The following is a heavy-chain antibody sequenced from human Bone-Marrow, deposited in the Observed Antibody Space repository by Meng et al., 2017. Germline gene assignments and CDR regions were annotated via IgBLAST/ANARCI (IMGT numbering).Heavy chain of an antibody. CDR3: ARVGYSGSRVTSYYFYY. CDR2: IDPKSGDT. D-gene: IGHD1-26*01. Sequence: VELVQCGAEVKEPGASVKVSCMTSAYNFPDDCLRWVRRAPVQGLEWMGLIDPKSGDTHYAQRFQGRVTMTGDTSISTAYMGLSGLRSDDTAMYYCARVGYSGSRVTSYYFYYWGQGTLVTVSS. J-gene: IGHJ4*02. CDR1: AYNFPDDC. V-gene: IGHV1-2*06.